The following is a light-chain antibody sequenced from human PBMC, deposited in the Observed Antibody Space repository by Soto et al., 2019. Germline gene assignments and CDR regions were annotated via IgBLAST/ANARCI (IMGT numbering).Light chain of an antibody. V-gene: IGKV4-1*01. CDR1: QTVLYSSTNKNY. CDR3: QQYHSTPYT. CDR2: WAS. Sequence: DIVMTQSPDSLAVSLGERATINCKSSQTVLYSSTNKNYLSWHQLKPGQPPKLLIYWASTRESGLPDRFSGSGSGTDFILTISSLQAEDVAVYYCQQYHSTPYTFGQGTKLEIK. J-gene: IGKJ2*01.